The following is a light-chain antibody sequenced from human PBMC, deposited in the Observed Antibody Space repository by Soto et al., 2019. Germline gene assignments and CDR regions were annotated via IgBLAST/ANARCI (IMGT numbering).Light chain of an antibody. CDR2: KAS. Sequence: DIQMTQSPSTLSSSVGDRVTLTCRASQIISSWLAWYQQKPGKAPKLLIYKASTLKSGVPSRLSGSGSGTKFTLTIASMQPDDFATYYCQQYETFSGTFGPGTKVDI. J-gene: IGKJ1*01. CDR3: QQYETFSGT. V-gene: IGKV1-5*03. CDR1: QIISSW.